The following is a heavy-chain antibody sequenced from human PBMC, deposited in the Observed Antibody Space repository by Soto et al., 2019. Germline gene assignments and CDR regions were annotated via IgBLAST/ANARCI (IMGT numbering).Heavy chain of an antibody. CDR2: IYPGDSDT. V-gene: IGHV5-51*01. J-gene: IGHJ6*02. CDR3: ASSGYPYYDFWSGQKGYYYYGMDV. CDR1: GYSFTSYW. D-gene: IGHD3-3*01. Sequence: LKISCKGSGYSFTSYWIGWVRQMPGKGLEWMGIIYPGDSDTRYSPSFQGQVTISADKSISTAYLQWSSLKASDTAMYYCASSGYPYYDFWSGQKGYYYYGMDVWGQGTTVTFSS.